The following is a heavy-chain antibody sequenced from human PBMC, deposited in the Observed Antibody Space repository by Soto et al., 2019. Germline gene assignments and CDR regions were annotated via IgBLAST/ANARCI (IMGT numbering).Heavy chain of an antibody. V-gene: IGHV3-30-3*01. D-gene: IGHD2-15*01. J-gene: IGHJ4*02. Sequence: QVHLVEPGGGVVQPGRSLRLSCADSGFTFSSYAMHWVRQAPGKGLEWVPVISYDGSNKYYADSVKGRFTISRDNSKNTLYLQMNSLRAEDPAVYYCARAASTLGYCSGGSCSLRYWGQGTLGTVSA. CDR2: ISYDGSNK. CDR3: ARAASTLGYCSGGSCSLRY. CDR1: GFTFSSYA.